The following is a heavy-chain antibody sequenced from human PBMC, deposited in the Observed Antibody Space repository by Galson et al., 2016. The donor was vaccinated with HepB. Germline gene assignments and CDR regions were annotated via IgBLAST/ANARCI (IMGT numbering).Heavy chain of an antibody. J-gene: IGHJ6*02. CDR2: IVPLQNTP. CDR3: ARSVTSISLTDFYYTMDV. V-gene: IGHV1-69*13. Sequence: SVKVSCKATGVAFSSYVMTWVRQAPGQGLEWMGGIVPLQNTPTYAQQFQGRVTISADESTRTAYMELRSLRSEDTAVYYCARSVTSISLTDFYYTMDVWGLGTPVIVSS. CDR1: GVAFSSYV.